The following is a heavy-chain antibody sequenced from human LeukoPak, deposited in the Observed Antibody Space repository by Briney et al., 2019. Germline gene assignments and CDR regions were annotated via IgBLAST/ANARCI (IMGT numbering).Heavy chain of an antibody. CDR2: IYYSGST. Sequence: SETLSLTCTVSGGSISSYHWSWIRQPPGKGLEWIGYIYYSGSTNYNPSLKSRVTISVDTSKNQFSLKLSSVTAADTAVYYCARGTTVTTLLDYWGQGTLVTVSS. CDR1: GGSISSYH. J-gene: IGHJ4*02. CDR3: ARGTTVTTLLDY. D-gene: IGHD4-17*01. V-gene: IGHV4-59*01.